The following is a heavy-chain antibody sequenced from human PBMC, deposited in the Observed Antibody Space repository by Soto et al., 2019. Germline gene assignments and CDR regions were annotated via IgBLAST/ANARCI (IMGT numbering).Heavy chain of an antibody. V-gene: IGHV3-11*01. D-gene: IGHD5-18*01. Sequence: GGSLRLSCAASGFTFSDYYMSWIRQAPGKGLEWVSYISSSGSTIYYADSVKGRFTISRDNAKNSLYLQMNSLRAEATAVYYCARDLSTGIQLCPNCFDPWGQGTLVTVSS. CDR2: ISSSGSTI. J-gene: IGHJ5*02. CDR3: ARDLSTGIQLCPNCFDP. CDR1: GFTFSDYY.